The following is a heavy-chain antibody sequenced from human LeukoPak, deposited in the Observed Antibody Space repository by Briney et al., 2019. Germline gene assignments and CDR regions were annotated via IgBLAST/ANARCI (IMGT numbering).Heavy chain of an antibody. CDR1: GYSISSGIH. CDR2: IFHTGTT. V-gene: IGHV4-38-2*01. CDR3: ARSAYSGTYPVHDF. Sequence: PSETLSLTCAVSGYSISSGIHWAWFRQPPGKGLEGVGTIFHTGTTFYNSSLESRVTISVNTSQHDFSLNLSSVTAADTAVYFCARSAYSGTYPVHDFWGQGILVTVS. D-gene: IGHD1-26*01. J-gene: IGHJ4*02.